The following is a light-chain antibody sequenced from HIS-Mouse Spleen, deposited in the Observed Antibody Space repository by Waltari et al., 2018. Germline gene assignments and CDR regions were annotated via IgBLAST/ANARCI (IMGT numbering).Light chain of an antibody. V-gene: IGKV3-15*01. CDR2: GAS. CDR1: QSVSSN. J-gene: IGKJ3*01. CDR3: QQYNNWPFT. Sequence: EIVMTQSPATLSVSPGERATLSCRASQSVSSNLARYQQKPGQAPRLLSYGASTRATGIPARFRGSGSGTEFTLTISSMQSEDFAVYYCQQYNNWPFTFGPGTKVDIK.